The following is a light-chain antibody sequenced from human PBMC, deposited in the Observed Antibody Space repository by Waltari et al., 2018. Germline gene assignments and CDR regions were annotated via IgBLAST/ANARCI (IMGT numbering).Light chain of an antibody. Sequence: EIVLTQSPGTLSLSPGERATLSCRASQSVGSTYLAWSQQKPGQAPSLLIYGASSRATGIPDRFSGSGSGTDFTLTISRLEPEDFAVYYCQQYSRSPRLITFGPGTKVDIK. J-gene: IGKJ3*01. V-gene: IGKV3-20*01. CDR3: QQYSRSPRLIT. CDR1: QSVGSTY. CDR2: GAS.